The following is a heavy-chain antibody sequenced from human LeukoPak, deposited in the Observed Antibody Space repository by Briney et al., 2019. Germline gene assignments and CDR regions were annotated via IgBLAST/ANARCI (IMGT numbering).Heavy chain of an antibody. CDR1: GFTFGDYA. D-gene: IGHD1-20*01. J-gene: IGHJ6*03. V-gene: IGHV3-49*04. CDR2: IRSKAYGGTT. CDR3: ISLTEKNYYYYYMDV. Sequence: PGGSLRLSCTASGFTFGDYAMSWVRQAPGKGLEWVGFIRSKAYGGTTEYAASVKGRFTISRDDSKSIAYLQMNSRKTEDTAVYYCISLTEKNYYYYYMDVWGKGTTVTVSS.